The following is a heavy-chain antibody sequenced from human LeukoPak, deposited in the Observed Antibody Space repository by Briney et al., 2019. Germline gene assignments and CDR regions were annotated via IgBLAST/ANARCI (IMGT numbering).Heavy chain of an antibody. D-gene: IGHD3-10*02. CDR3: AELGITMIGGV. J-gene: IGHJ6*04. CDR2: ISSSSSYI. CDR1: GFTFISYS. Sequence: GGSLRLSCAASGFTFISYSMTWVRQAPGKGLEWVSSISSSSSYIYYADSVKGRFTISRDNAKNSLYLQMNSLRAEDTAVYYCAELGITMIGGVWGKGTTVTISS. V-gene: IGHV3-21*01.